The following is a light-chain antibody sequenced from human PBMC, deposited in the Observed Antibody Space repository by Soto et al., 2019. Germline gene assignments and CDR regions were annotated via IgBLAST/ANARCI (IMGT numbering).Light chain of an antibody. CDR1: EDIRNS. CDR3: QQYGELPVT. J-gene: IGKJ3*01. CDR2: DAS. Sequence: DIQMTQSPSSLSASVGDRVTITCQANEDIRNSLHWYQQKPGKAPNLLIYDASNVETGVQSRFSGSGFGTDFTFPISSLQPEDGATYYCQQYGELPVTFGRGTKVDI. V-gene: IGKV1-33*01.